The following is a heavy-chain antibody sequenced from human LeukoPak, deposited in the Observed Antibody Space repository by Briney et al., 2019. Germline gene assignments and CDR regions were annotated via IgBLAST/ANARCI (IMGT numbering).Heavy chain of an antibody. J-gene: IGHJ4*02. Sequence: ASVKVSCKASGYTFTNYYMHWVRQAPGQGLEWMGGIIPIFGTANYAQKFQGRVTITADESTSTAYMELSSLRSEDTAVYYCARSSYDSSGYWEYYFDYWGQGTLATVSS. CDR3: ARSSYDSSGYWEYYFDY. D-gene: IGHD3-22*01. CDR1: GYTFTNYY. CDR2: IIPIFGTA. V-gene: IGHV1-69*13.